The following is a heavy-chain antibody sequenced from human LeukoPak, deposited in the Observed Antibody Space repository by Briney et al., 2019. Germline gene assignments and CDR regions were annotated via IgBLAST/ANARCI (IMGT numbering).Heavy chain of an antibody. Sequence: ASVKVSCKASGYTFTSYDINWVRQARGQGLEWVGWISGDKGPTYYAPKLQGRVTLTTDTSTSTAYMELTNLRSDDTAVYYCARGGYSDYWGQGTLVTVSS. J-gene: IGHJ4*02. CDR1: GYTFTSYD. V-gene: IGHV1-18*01. CDR3: ARGGYSDY. CDR2: ISGDKGPT. D-gene: IGHD2-15*01.